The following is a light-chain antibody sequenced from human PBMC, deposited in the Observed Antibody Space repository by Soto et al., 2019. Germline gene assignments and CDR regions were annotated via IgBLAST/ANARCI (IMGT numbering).Light chain of an antibody. CDR1: PGFSSSH. CDR3: QQYDCSPLT. Sequence: EIVLTQSPGTLSSSPGERATLSCRARPGFSSSHLTWYQQKPGQAPRPLLYGASSRATGIPDRFSGSGSGTDFTLTISRLEPEDFAVYYCQQYDCSPLTFGGGTKVEI. CDR2: GAS. J-gene: IGKJ4*01. V-gene: IGKV3-20*01.